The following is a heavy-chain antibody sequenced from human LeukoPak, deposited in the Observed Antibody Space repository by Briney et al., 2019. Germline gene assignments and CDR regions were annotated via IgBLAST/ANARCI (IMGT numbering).Heavy chain of an antibody. D-gene: IGHD3-9*01. CDR1: XTFSNYA. CDR2: XXGSGGST. CDR3: SKWGDYDVLTGYYDSDF. Sequence: XTFSNYAMSWVRQAPGKGXEWVXXXXGSGGSTYYADSVKGRFSISRGNSKNTLFLQMNSLRVEDTALYYCSKWGDYDVLTGYYDSDFWGQGTLVTVSS. J-gene: IGHJ4*02. V-gene: IGHV3-23*01.